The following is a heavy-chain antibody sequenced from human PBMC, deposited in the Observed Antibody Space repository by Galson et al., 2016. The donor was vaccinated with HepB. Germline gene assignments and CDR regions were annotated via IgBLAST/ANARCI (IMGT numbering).Heavy chain of an antibody. J-gene: IGHJ4*02. Sequence: SVKVSCKASGDAFSSYAMSWVRQAPGQGLEWMGGIIPSFGAPHYAEKFQGRVTITADESTSTAYMELRSLRSEDTAVYYCAKNLGEAVMGASAWGQGTLVTVS. D-gene: IGHD1-26*01. CDR2: IIPSFGAP. CDR1: GDAFSSYA. V-gene: IGHV1-69*13. CDR3: AKNLGEAVMGASA.